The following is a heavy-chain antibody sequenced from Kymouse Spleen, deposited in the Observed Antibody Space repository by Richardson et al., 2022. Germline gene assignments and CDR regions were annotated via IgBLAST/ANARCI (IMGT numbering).Heavy chain of an antibody. D-gene: IGHD7-27*02. CDR1: GGSISSYY. CDR3: AREAGDLLDY. J-gene: IGHJ4*02. V-gene: IGHV4-59*01. Sequence: QVQLQESGPGLVKPSETLSLTCTVSGGSISSYYWSWIRQPPGKGLEWIGYIYYSGSTNYNPSLKSRVTISVDTSKNQFSLKLSSVTAADTAVYYCAREAGDLLDYWGQGTLVTVSS. CDR2: IYYSGST.